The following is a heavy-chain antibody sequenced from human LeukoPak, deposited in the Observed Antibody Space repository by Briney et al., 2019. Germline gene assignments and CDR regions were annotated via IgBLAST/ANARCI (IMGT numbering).Heavy chain of an antibody. CDR1: GFTFSTYP. V-gene: IGHV3-30-3*01. D-gene: IGHD2-2*01. CDR2: ISHDGSTK. Sequence: PGGSLRLSCATSGFTFSTYPMHWVRQAPGKGLEWVTVISHDGSTKFYADSVKGRFTISRDNSKNTLYLQMNSLRAEDTAVYYCAKDLNIVVVPAAIDFDYWGQGTLVTVSS. CDR3: AKDLNIVVVPAAIDFDY. J-gene: IGHJ4*02.